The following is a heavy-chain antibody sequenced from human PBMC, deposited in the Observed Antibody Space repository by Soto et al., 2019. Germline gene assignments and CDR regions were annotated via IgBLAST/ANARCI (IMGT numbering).Heavy chain of an antibody. V-gene: IGHV1-18*01. Sequence: QVPLVQSGAEVKKPGASVKVSCKASGYTFTSYGISWVRQAPGQGLEWMGWISAYNGNTNYAQKLQGRVTMTTDTSTSTAYMELRSLRSDDTAVYYCARDPTITIFGVVIGFIDYWGQGTLVTVSS. J-gene: IGHJ4*02. CDR2: ISAYNGNT. D-gene: IGHD3-3*01. CDR3: ARDPTITIFGVVIGFIDY. CDR1: GYTFTSYG.